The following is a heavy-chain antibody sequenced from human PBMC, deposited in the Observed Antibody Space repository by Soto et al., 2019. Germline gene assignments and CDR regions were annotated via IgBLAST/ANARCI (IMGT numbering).Heavy chain of an antibody. CDR1: GGSISSYY. Sequence: SETLSLTCTVSGGSISSYYWSWIRQPPGKGLEWIGYIYHSGSTYYNPSLKSRVTISVDRSKNQFSLKLNFVTAADTAVYYCARDRDVVADTTPGGVNYFDPWGQGTLVTVSS. J-gene: IGHJ5*02. CDR2: IYHSGST. V-gene: IGHV4-59*12. D-gene: IGHD5-12*01. CDR3: ARDRDVVADTTPGGVNYFDP.